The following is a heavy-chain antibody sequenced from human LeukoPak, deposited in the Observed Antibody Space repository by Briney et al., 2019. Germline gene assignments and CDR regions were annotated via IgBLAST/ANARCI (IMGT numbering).Heavy chain of an antibody. V-gene: IGHV4-61*01. D-gene: IGHD4-17*01. J-gene: IGHJ4*02. CDR1: GYSISSGYY. Sequence: SETLSLTCAVSGYSISSGYYWGWIRQPPGKGLEWIGYIYYSGSTNYNPSLKSRVTISVDTSKNQFSLKLSSVTAADTAVYYCARGGGYGDSGDYWGQGTLVTVSS. CDR2: IYYSGST. CDR3: ARGGGYGDSGDY.